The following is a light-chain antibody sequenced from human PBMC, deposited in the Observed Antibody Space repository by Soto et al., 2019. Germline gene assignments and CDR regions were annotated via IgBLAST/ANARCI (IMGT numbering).Light chain of an antibody. J-gene: IGKJ1*01. V-gene: IGKV1-5*03. CDR1: QTISSW. CDR3: QEYNSYWT. CDR2: EAS. Sequence: DIQMTQSPSTVSASVGDTVTITCRASQTISSWLAWYQQKPGKAPKLLVYEASNLQSGVPSRFSSIGSATEFTLTINSLQPDDFATYYCQEYNSYWTFGQGTTVDIK.